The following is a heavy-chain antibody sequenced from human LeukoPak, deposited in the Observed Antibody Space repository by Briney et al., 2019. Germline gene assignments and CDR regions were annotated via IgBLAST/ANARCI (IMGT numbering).Heavy chain of an antibody. CDR3: AKGGDASIAAAGSFDY. V-gene: IGHV3-9*03. J-gene: IGHJ4*02. D-gene: IGHD6-13*01. CDR2: ISWNSGSI. Sequence: GGSLRLSCAASGFTFDDYAMHWVPQAPGKGLEWVSGISWNSGSIGYADSVKGRFTISRDNAKNPLYLQMNSLRAEDMALYYCAKGGDASIAAAGSFDYWGQGTLVTVSS. CDR1: GFTFDDYA.